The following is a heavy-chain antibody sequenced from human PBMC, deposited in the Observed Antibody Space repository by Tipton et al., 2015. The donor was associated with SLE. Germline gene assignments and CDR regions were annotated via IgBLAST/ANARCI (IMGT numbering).Heavy chain of an antibody. J-gene: IGHJ6*04. CDR2: AYYSGST. Sequence: TLSLTCTVSGDSISNYFCTWIRQSPGTGLEWIGYAYYSGSTNYNPSLKSRVTISVDTAKNQFSLNLSAVTAADTAVYFCATTYCAGDCATGASWLWYYYQMDVLVKVTTVTVSS. V-gene: IGHV4-59*01. CDR3: ATTYCAGDCATGASWLWYYYQMDV. D-gene: IGHD2-21*01. CDR1: GDSISNYF.